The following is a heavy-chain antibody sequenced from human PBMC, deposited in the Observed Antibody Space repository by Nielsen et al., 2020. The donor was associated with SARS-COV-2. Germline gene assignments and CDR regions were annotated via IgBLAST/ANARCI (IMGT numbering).Heavy chain of an antibody. D-gene: IGHD2-15*01. V-gene: IGHV7-4-1*02. Sequence: WVRQAPGQRLEWMGWINTNTGNPTYAQGFTGRFVFSLDTSVSTAYLQISSLKAEDTAVYYCARDRRHHCGGGSCYSTSYYYYGMDVWGQGTTVTVSS. CDR2: INTNTGNP. J-gene: IGHJ6*02. CDR3: ARDRRHHCGGGSCYSTSYYYYGMDV.